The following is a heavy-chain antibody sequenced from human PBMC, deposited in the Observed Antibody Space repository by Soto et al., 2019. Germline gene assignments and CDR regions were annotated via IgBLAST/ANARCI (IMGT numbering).Heavy chain of an antibody. CDR1: GYTFIGHY. CDR2: INPNSGGT. Sequence: ASVKVSCKASGYTFIGHYIHWVRQAPGQGLEWMGWINPNSGGTNYAQKFQGRVTMTRDTSISIAYMELSRLRSDDTAVYYCARDSYYGILTGYSRNAFDIWGQGTMVTVSS. CDR3: ARDSYYGILTGYSRNAFDI. V-gene: IGHV1-2*02. J-gene: IGHJ3*02. D-gene: IGHD3-9*01.